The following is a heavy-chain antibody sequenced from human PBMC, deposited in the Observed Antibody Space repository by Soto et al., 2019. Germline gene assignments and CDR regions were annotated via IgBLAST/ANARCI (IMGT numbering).Heavy chain of an antibody. Sequence: GASVKVSCKASGGTFSSYAISWVRQAPGQGLEWMGGIIPIFGTANYAQKFQGRVTITADESTSTAYMELSSLRSEDTAVYYCAREGQLWFQDYYYYGMDVWGQGTTVTVS. CDR1: GGTFSSYA. CDR2: IIPIFGTA. D-gene: IGHD5-18*01. CDR3: AREGQLWFQDYYYYGMDV. J-gene: IGHJ6*02. V-gene: IGHV1-69*13.